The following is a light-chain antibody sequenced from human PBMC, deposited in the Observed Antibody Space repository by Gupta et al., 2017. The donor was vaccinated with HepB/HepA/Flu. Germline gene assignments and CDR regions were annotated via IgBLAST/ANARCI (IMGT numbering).Light chain of an antibody. CDR1: SSNVGSNY. CDR3: GACDSSLSVFV. Sequence: QSVLTQPPSVSAAPGQKVTISCPGRSSNVGSNYVSWCPQLPGTTPKLLIYDNNKRPSGIPDRFSGSRSGTSATLGITGLQTGGEADYYCGACDSSLSVFVFGTGTKVTVL. J-gene: IGLJ1*01. CDR2: DNN. V-gene: IGLV1-51*01.